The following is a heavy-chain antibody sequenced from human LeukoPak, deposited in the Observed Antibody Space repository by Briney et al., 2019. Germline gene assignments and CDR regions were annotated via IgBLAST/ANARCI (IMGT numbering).Heavy chain of an antibody. D-gene: IGHD2/OR15-2a*01. J-gene: IGHJ4*02. CDR2: IWYDGSNK. CDR3: AKASSNYFYYFEY. V-gene: IGHV3-30*02. CDR1: GFTFSSYG. Sequence: PGGSLRLSCAASGFTFSSYGIHWVRQAPGKGLEWVALIWYDGSNKYYADSVKGRFTISRDNSKNTLYLQTNTLRDEDTAVYYCAKASSNYFYYFEYWGQGTLVTVSS.